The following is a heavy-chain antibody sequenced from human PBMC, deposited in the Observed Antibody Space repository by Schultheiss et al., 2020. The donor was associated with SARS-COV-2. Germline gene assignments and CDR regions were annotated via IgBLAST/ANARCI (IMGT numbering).Heavy chain of an antibody. Sequence: GESLKISCAASGFTFSSYAISWVRQAPGKGLEWVSAISGSGGSTYYADSVKGRFTISRDNSKNTLYLQMNSLRAEDTAVYYCASTQDPYSTPFDYWGQGTLVTVSS. D-gene: IGHD6-13*01. CDR2: ISGSGGST. J-gene: IGHJ4*02. V-gene: IGHV3-23*01. CDR1: GFTFSSYA. CDR3: ASTQDPYSTPFDY.